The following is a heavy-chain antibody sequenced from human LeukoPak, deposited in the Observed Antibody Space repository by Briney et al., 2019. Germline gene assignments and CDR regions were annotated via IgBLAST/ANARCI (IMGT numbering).Heavy chain of an antibody. D-gene: IGHD7-27*01. CDR3: ARGGLPGGFDY. CDR1: GFTVSNSW. V-gene: IGHV3-74*01. J-gene: IGHJ4*02. CDR2: INNDGNRI. Sequence: PGGSLRLSCAASGFTVSNSWMFWVRQAPGKGLMYVSEINNDGNRIRYVDSVKGRFTISRDGAKNTLFLQMNSLRDDDTAMYYCARGGLPGGFDYWGQRILVTVSS.